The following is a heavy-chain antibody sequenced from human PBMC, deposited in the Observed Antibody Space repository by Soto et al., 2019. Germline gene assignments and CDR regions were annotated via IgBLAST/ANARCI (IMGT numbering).Heavy chain of an antibody. CDR2: ISGRGDTT. V-gene: IGHV3-23*01. Sequence: EVQLLESGGGLAQPGGSLRLSCAASGFVFSNYAMTWVRQAPGQGLEWVSSISGRGDTTYYADSVKGRFTISRDSSKSTLYLQRNTLRAEDTAMYYCVKDWSGDRCPCMDVWGQGTRVTVSS. CDR3: VKDWSGDRCPCMDV. D-gene: IGHD3-3*01. J-gene: IGHJ6*02. CDR1: GFVFSNYA.